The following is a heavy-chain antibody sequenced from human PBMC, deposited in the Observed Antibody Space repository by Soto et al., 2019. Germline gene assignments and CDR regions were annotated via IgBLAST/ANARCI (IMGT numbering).Heavy chain of an antibody. CDR1: GGSFSGYY. V-gene: IGHV4-34*01. D-gene: IGHD2-15*01. CDR3: ARGGYCSGGSCPAGGNCLDP. J-gene: IGHJ5*02. CDR2: INHSGST. Sequence: XGILSLTCAVYGGSFSGYYWSWIRQPPGKGLEWIGEINHSGSTNYNPSLKSRVTISVDTSKNQFSLKLSSVTAADTAVYYCARGGYCSGGSCPAGGNCLDPGGQGTLGTVS.